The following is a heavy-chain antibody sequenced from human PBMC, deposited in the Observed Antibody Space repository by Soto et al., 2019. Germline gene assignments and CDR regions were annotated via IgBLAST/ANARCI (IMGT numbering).Heavy chain of an antibody. J-gene: IGHJ5*02. CDR2: IYYSGST. V-gene: IGHV4-39*01. CDR1: GGSISSSSYY. Sequence: PSETLSLTCTVSGGSISSSSYYWGWIRQPPGKGLEWIGSIYYSGSTYYNPSLKSRVTISVDTSKNQFSLKLSSVTAADTAVYYCARPKDIVVVPAAIRGWFDPWGQGTLVTVSS. CDR3: ARPKDIVVVPAAIRGWFDP. D-gene: IGHD2-2*02.